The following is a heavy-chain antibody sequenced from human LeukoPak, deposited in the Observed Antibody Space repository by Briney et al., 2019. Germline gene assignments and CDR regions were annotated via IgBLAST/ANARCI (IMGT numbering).Heavy chain of an antibody. CDR3: ARGPNGIVGAIYYFDY. Sequence: GGSLRLSCVASRFTFSNYWMSWVRQAPGKGLEWVANINQDGSKKRYADSMKGRFTISRDNAKESLYLQLNSLRAEDTAVYYCARGPNGIVGAIYYFDYWGQGTLVTVSS. D-gene: IGHD1-26*01. CDR2: INQDGSKK. J-gene: IGHJ4*02. V-gene: IGHV3-7*01. CDR1: RFTFSNYW.